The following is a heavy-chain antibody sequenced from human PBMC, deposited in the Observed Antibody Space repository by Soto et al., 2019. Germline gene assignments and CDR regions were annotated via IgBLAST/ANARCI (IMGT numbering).Heavy chain of an antibody. D-gene: IGHD4-4*01. Sequence: QVQLVESGGGVVQPGRSLRLSCAASGFTFSSYAMHWVRQAPGKGLEWVAVISYDGSNKYYADSVKGRFTISRDNSKNTLYLQMNSLRAEDTAVYYCARGFLYSNYEVDYWGQGTLVTVSS. CDR1: GFTFSSYA. CDR2: ISYDGSNK. V-gene: IGHV3-30-3*01. CDR3: ARGFLYSNYEVDY. J-gene: IGHJ4*02.